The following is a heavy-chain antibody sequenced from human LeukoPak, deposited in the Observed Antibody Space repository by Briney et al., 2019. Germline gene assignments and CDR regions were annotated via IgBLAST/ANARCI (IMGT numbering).Heavy chain of an antibody. J-gene: IGHJ6*02. Sequence: NPSETLSLTCTVSGGSISSYYWSWIRQPPGKGLEWIGYIYYSGSTNYNPSLKSRVTISVDTSKNQFSLKLSSVTAADTAVYYCASPAGSPRRKNYYYGMDVWGQGTTVTVSS. D-gene: IGHD3-10*01. CDR1: GGSISSYY. CDR3: ASPAGSPRRKNYYYGMDV. CDR2: IYYSGST. V-gene: IGHV4-59*12.